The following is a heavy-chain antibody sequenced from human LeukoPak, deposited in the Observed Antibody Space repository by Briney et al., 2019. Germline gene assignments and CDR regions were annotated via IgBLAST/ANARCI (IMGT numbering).Heavy chain of an antibody. CDR3: ARQASSGYLYYFDY. V-gene: IGHV4-39*01. CDR1: GGSISSSSYY. CDR2: IYYSGST. Sequence: PSETLSLTCTVSGGSISSSSYYWGWIRQPPGKGLEWIGSIYYSGSTYYNPSLKSRVTISVDTSKNQFSLKLSYVTVADTAVYYCARQASSGYLYYFDYWGQGTLVTVSS. J-gene: IGHJ4*02. D-gene: IGHD3-22*01.